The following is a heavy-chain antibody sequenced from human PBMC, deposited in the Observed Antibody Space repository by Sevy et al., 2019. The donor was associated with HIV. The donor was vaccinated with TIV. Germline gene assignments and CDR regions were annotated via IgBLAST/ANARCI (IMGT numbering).Heavy chain of an antibody. V-gene: IGHV4-34*01. CDR3: ARGGWFTRITMFREPAERNWFDP. J-gene: IGHJ5*02. CDR2: INHSGST. CDR1: GGSFSSYY. D-gene: IGHD3-10*01. Sequence: SETLSLTCAVYGGSFSSYYWNWIRQPPGKGLEWIGEINHSGSTNYNPSLKSRVTISLDTSKNQLSLKLTSVTAADTAVYYCARGGWFTRITMFREPAERNWFDPWGQGTLVTVSS.